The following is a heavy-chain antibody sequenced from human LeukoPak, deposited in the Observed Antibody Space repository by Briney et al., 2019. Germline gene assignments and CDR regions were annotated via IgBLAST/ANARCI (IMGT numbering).Heavy chain of an antibody. CDR1: GFTFSSYS. D-gene: IGHD2/OR15-2a*01. CDR2: ISSSSSYI. V-gene: IGHV3-21*01. Sequence: GGSLRLSCAASGFTFSSYSMNWVRQAPGKGLEWVSSISSSSSYIYYADSVKGRFTISRDNSKNTLYLQMNSLRAEDTAVYYCARDFSVAVLGYWGQGTLVTVSS. J-gene: IGHJ4*02. CDR3: ARDFSVAVLGY.